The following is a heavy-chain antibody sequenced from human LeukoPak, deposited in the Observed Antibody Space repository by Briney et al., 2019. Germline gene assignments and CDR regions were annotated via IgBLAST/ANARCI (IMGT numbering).Heavy chain of an antibody. Sequence: GGSLRLSCSASGFTFSTYTMNWVRQAPGKGLEWVSYISTSSSTIYYADSVKGRFSISRDNAKNSLYLQMNTLSDEETAVYFCARGGSNRLHWYFDLWGRGTLVTVSS. CDR1: GFTFSTYT. CDR3: ARGGSNRLHWYFDL. CDR2: ISTSSSTI. V-gene: IGHV3-48*02. D-gene: IGHD2-15*01. J-gene: IGHJ2*01.